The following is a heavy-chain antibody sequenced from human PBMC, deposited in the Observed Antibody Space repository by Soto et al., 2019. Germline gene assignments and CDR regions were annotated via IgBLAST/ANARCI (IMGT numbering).Heavy chain of an antibody. V-gene: IGHV1-18*03. J-gene: IGHJ5*01. Sequence: QVQLVQSGAEVKKPGASVKVSCKASGYTFTSYGISWVRQAPGQGLEWMGWISAYNGNTNYAQNHQGRVTITTDTPTSTDETELRSQSSDVMSVYDCAGREGGLRQNWFDLWGQGTLVTVSS. CDR2: ISAYNGNT. CDR1: GYTFTSYG. CDR3: AGREGGLRQNWFDL. D-gene: IGHD3-10*01.